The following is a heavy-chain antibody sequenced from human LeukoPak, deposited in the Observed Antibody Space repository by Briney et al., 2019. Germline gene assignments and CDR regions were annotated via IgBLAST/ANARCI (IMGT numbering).Heavy chain of an antibody. D-gene: IGHD1-26*01. Sequence: SVKVSCKASGFTFTSSAMQWVRQARGQRLEWIGWIVVGSGNTNYAQKFQERVTITRDMSTSTAYMGLSSLRSEDTAVYYCAAELVKVGAELGAYYYYMDVWGKGTTVTVSS. V-gene: IGHV1-58*02. CDR2: IVVGSGNT. J-gene: IGHJ6*03. CDR3: AAELVKVGAELGAYYYYMDV. CDR1: GFTFTSSA.